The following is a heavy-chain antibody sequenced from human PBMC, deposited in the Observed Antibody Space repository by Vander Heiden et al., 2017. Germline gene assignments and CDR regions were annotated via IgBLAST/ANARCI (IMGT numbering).Heavy chain of an antibody. J-gene: IGHJ4*02. Sequence: QVQLVESGGGVVQPGRSLRLSCAASGFTFSSYGMHWVRQAPGKGLDWVAVIWYHGSNKYESDSVKGRFTISRYNSLNTMYLQIKRMRAEDTAVYYCGRCSDCGRDCLDYWGQGTLVTVSS. CDR3: GRCSDCGRDCLDY. V-gene: IGHV3-33*01. D-gene: IGHD2-21*02. CDR2: IWYHGSNK. CDR1: GFTFSSYG.